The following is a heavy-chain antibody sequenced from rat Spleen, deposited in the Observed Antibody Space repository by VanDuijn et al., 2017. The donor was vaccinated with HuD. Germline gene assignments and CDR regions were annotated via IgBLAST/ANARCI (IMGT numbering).Heavy chain of an antibody. Sequence: EVQLVESGGGLVQPGRSLKLSCAASGFTFCNYCMAWVRPTTTKGLAWVASISTGGVNTYYLDPVKGRCTISRDNAKNTQYLQMDRLRTEDTATYYCARRDFSSFIYAFFDYWGQGVMVTVSS. J-gene: IGHJ2*01. CDR2: ISTGGVNT. D-gene: IGHD1-2*01. CDR1: GFTFCNYC. V-gene: IGHV5S14*01. CDR3: ARRDFSSFIYAFFDY.